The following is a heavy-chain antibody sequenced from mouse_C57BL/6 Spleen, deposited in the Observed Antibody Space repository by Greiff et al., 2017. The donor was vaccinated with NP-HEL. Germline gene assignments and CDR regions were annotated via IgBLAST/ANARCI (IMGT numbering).Heavy chain of an antibody. J-gene: IGHJ2*01. CDR2: IYPGSGST. D-gene: IGHD2-2*01. CDR3: ARWLENYFDY. V-gene: IGHV1-55*01. CDR1: GYTFTSYW. Sequence: VQLQQPGAELVKPGASVKMSCKASGYTFTSYWITWVKQRPGQGLEWIGDIYPGSGSTNYHEKFKSKATMTVDTSSSTAYMQLSSLTSEDSAVYYCARWLENYFDYWGQGTTLTVSS.